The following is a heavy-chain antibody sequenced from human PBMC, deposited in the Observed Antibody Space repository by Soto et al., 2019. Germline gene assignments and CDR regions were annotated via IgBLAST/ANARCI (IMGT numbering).Heavy chain of an antibody. V-gene: IGHV3-53*01. CDR3: VRENYYYGMDV. CDR2: INGGGST. CDR1: GFNVSVNY. J-gene: IGHJ6*02. Sequence: EVQLVESGGGLIQPGGSLRLSCAASGFNVSVNYMNWVRQAPGKGLEWVSVINGGGSTNYADSVRGRFTISRDTSKNTLSLQMNSLRAEDTAVYYYVRENYYYGMDVWGQGTTVIVSS.